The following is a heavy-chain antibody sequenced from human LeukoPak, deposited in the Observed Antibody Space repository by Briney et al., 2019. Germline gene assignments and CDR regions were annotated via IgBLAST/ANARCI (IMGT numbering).Heavy chain of an antibody. V-gene: IGHV4-59*01. CDR3: AKGGTYGGGADY. CDR1: GASISRDY. CDR2: IYNGGST. J-gene: IGHJ4*02. D-gene: IGHD1-26*01. Sequence: NASETLSLTYTVSGASISRDYWTWIRQPPGKGLEWIGYIYNGGSTTYSPSLNSRVTISLDTSNNQVSLRLSSVTAADTAVYYCAKGGTYGGGADYWGQGTLVTVSS.